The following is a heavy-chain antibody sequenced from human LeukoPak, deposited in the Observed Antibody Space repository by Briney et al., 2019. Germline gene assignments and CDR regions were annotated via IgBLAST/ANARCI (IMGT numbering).Heavy chain of an antibody. CDR2: ISGSGGSS. D-gene: IGHD4-23*01. V-gene: IGHV3-23*01. CDR3: AKKAGNDYGGRSFDH. CDR1: GFTFSSYV. J-gene: IGHJ4*02. Sequence: GGSLRLSCAASGFTFSSYVMSWVRQAPEKGLEWVSAISGSGGSSDYAVSVRGRFTSSKYNSKNTLYLQMNSLRAEDTAIYYCAKKAGNDYGGRSFDHWGQGTLVTVSS.